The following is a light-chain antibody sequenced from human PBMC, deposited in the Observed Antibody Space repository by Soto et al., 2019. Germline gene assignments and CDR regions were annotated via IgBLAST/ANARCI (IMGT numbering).Light chain of an antibody. Sequence: QLVLTQPPSVSGAPGQRVTISCTGSSSNIGAGHDVSWYQQLPGTAPKLLIHANTNRPSGVPDRFSGSKSGTSVSLAITGLQAEDEADYYCQSYDSGLSGSWVFGGGTKLTVL. CDR3: QSYDSGLSGSWV. J-gene: IGLJ3*02. CDR1: SSNIGAGHD. V-gene: IGLV1-40*01. CDR2: ANT.